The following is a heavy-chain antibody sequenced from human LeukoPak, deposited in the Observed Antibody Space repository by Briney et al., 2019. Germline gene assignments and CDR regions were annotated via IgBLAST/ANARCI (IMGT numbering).Heavy chain of an antibody. CDR1: GGSISSYY. CDR2: IYYSGST. CDR3: ATTDYDFWSGYKYYYMDV. J-gene: IGHJ6*03. Sequence: SETLSLTCTVSGGSISSYYWSWIRQPPGKGLEWIGYIYYSGSTNCNPSLKSRVTISVDTSKNQFSLKLSSVTAADTAVYYCATTDYDFWSGYKYYYMDVWGKGTTVTVSS. D-gene: IGHD3-3*01. V-gene: IGHV4-59*01.